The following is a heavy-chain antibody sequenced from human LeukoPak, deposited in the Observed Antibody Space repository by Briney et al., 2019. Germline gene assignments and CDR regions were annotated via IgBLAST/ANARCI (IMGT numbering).Heavy chain of an antibody. D-gene: IGHD3-10*01. CDR1: GYTFTSYG. CDR3: ARDFGYYGSGSYHFDY. V-gene: IGHV1-18*01. Sequence: ASVKVSCKASGYTFTSYGISWVRQAPGQGLEWMGWISAYNGNTNYAQKLQGRVTMTTDTSTSTAYMELRSLRSDDTAVYYCARDFGYYGSGSYHFDYWGQGTLVTVSS. CDR2: ISAYNGNT. J-gene: IGHJ4*02.